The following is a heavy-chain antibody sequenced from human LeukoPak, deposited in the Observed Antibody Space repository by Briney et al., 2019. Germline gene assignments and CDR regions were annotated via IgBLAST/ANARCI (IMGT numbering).Heavy chain of an antibody. J-gene: IGHJ4*02. Sequence: QPGGSLRLSCAASGFTFSSYAMSWVRQAPGKGLEYVSAISSNGGSTYYANSVKGRFTISRDNSKNTLYLQMGSLRTEDMAVYYCARRVSSGWYLDYWGQGTLVTVSS. CDR2: ISSNGGST. CDR1: GFTFSSYA. V-gene: IGHV3-64*01. CDR3: ARRVSSGWYLDY. D-gene: IGHD6-19*01.